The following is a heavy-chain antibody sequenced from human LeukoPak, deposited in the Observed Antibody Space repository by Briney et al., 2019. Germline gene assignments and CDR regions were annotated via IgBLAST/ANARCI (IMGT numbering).Heavy chain of an antibody. V-gene: IGHV5-51*01. CDR3: ARRYYGILTGYPRGYAFDI. CDR2: IYPGDSDT. J-gene: IGHJ3*02. D-gene: IGHD3-9*01. Sequence: GESLKISCKGSGYSFTTYWIGWVRQMPGKGLEWMGIIYPGDSDTRYSPSFQGQVTISADKSISTAYLQWSSLKASDTAMYYCARRYYGILTGYPRGYAFDIWGQGTMVTVSS. CDR1: GYSFTTYW.